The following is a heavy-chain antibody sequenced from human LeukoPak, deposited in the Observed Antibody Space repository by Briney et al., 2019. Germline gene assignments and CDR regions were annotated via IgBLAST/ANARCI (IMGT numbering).Heavy chain of an antibody. V-gene: IGHV3-23*01. CDR2: ISGSGGST. J-gene: IGHJ4*02. Sequence: GGSLRLSCAASGFTFSSYAMSWVRQAPGKGLEWVSAISGSGGSTYYADSVKGRFTISGDNSKNTLYLQMNSLRAEDTAVYYCAKTALGYYYDSSGTSLDYWGQGTLVTVSS. D-gene: IGHD3-22*01. CDR3: AKTALGYYYDSSGTSLDY. CDR1: GFTFSSYA.